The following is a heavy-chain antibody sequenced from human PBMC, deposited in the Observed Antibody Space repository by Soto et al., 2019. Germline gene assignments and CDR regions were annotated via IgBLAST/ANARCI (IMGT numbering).Heavy chain of an antibody. CDR2: ISYDGSNK. Sequence: QVQLVESGGGVVQPGRSLRLSCAASGFTFSSYGMHWVRQARGKGLEWVAVISYDGSNKYYADSVKGRFTISRDNSKNTLYLQMNSLRAEDTAVYYCAKEQGWELGSVYYGMDVWGQGTTVTVSS. D-gene: IGHD1-26*01. J-gene: IGHJ6*02. CDR3: AKEQGWELGSVYYGMDV. V-gene: IGHV3-30*18. CDR1: GFTFSSYG.